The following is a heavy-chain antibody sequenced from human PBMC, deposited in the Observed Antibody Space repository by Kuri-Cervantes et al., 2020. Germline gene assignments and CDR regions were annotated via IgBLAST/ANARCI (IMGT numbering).Heavy chain of an antibody. CDR2: IIPIFGTA. CDR1: GGTFSSYA. J-gene: IGHJ3*02. CDR3: ASSFRGIDAFDI. Sequence: SVKVSCKASGGTFSSYAISWMRQAPGQGLEWMGGIIPIFGTANYAQKFQGRVTITTDESTSTAYMELSSLRSEDTAVYYCASSFRGIDAFDIWGQGTMVTVSS. V-gene: IGHV1-69*05. D-gene: IGHD3-16*01.